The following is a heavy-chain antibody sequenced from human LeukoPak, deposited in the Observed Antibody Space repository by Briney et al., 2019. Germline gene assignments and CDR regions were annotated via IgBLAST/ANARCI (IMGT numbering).Heavy chain of an antibody. J-gene: IGHJ6*02. Sequence: SETLSLTCTVSGGSISSYYWSWIRQPPGKGLEWIGYIYYSGSTNYNPSLKSRVTISVDTSKNQFSLKLSSVTAADTAVYYCASSTIFAYYYYGMDVWGQGTTVTVSS. D-gene: IGHD3-3*01. V-gene: IGHV4-59*01. CDR2: IYYSGST. CDR3: ASSTIFAYYYYGMDV. CDR1: GGSISSYY.